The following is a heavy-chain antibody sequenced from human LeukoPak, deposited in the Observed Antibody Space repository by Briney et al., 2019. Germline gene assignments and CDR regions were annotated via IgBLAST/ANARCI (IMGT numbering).Heavy chain of an antibody. V-gene: IGHV3-74*01. CDR3: ARGMGYAFDY. CDR2: ISSDGRIT. D-gene: IGHD3-16*01. J-gene: IGHJ3*01. CDR1: GFTFSSYW. Sequence: PGGSLRFSCAASGFTFSSYWIHWVRQTPGKGLLWVSRISSDGRITTYADSVKGHFNNSRDNAKNTVYLQMNNLRAEDTAMYFCARGMGYAFDYWGPGTVVTVSS.